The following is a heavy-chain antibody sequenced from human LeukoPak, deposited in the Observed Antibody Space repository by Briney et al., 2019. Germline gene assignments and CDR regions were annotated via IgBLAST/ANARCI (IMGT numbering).Heavy chain of an antibody. D-gene: IGHD5-24*01. CDR3: ARHGRDGYNYGPVVYY. V-gene: IGHV4-59*08. CDR2: IHYSGST. Sequence: SETLSLTCIVSGGSFSGNYWIWIRQPPGKGLEWIGYIHYSGSTNYNPSLKSRVTIFIDTSKNQFSLKLSSVTAADTAVYYCARHGRDGYNYGPVVYYWGQGTLVTVSS. CDR1: GGSFSGNY. J-gene: IGHJ4*02.